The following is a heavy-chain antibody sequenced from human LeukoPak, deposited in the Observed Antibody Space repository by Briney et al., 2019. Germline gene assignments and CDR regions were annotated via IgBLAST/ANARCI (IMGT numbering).Heavy chain of an antibody. J-gene: IGHJ6*04. V-gene: IGHV1-69*06. CDR2: IIPIFGTA. D-gene: IGHD2-2*01. CDR1: GGTFSSYA. Sequence: ASVKVSCKASGGTFSSYAISWVRQAPGQGLEWMGGIIPIFGTANYAQKFQDRVTITADKSTSTAYMELSSLRSEDTAVYYCARDEVVVVAPAGDYYYYGMDVWGKGTTVTVSS. CDR3: ARDEVVVVAPAGDYYYYGMDV.